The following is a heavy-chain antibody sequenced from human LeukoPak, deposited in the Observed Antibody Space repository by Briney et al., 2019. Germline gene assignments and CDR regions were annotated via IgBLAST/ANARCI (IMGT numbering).Heavy chain of an antibody. D-gene: IGHD3-22*01. CDR1: GGSFSNYF. CDR3: ARVCSSSGYYPDY. Sequence: SETLSLTCAVYGGSFSNYFWNWIRQPPGKGLEWIAEIHHTGHINYNPSLKSRVTVSVDRSKNQFSLKLSSVTAADTAVYYCARVCSSSGYYPDYWGQGTLVTVSS. CDR2: IHHTGHI. V-gene: IGHV4-34*01. J-gene: IGHJ4*02.